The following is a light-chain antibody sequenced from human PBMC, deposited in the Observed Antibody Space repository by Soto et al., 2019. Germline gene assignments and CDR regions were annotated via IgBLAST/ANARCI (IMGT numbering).Light chain of an antibody. CDR3: SSFTTSDTYV. J-gene: IGLJ1*01. V-gene: IGLV2-18*02. Sequence: GISDRFSGSKSGDTASLTISGLQAEDEADYYCSSFTTSDTYVFGSGTKVTVL.